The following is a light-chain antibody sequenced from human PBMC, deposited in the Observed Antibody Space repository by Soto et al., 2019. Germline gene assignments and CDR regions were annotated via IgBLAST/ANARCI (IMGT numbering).Light chain of an antibody. CDR3: SSFTTSDTYV. J-gene: IGLJ1*01. V-gene: IGLV2-18*02. Sequence: GISDRFSGSKSGDTASLTISGLQAEDEADYYCSSFTTSDTYVFGSGTKVTVL.